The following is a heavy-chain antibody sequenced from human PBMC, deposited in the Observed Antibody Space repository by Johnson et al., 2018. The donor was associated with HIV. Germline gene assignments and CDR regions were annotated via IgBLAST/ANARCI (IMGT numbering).Heavy chain of an antibody. J-gene: IGHJ3*02. CDR3: ERDPFRDVFDI. CDR1: GFTVSSNY. D-gene: IGHD2-21*01. V-gene: IGHV3-66*01. CDR2: INTGGST. Sequence: MQLVESGGGLVQPGGSLRLSCAASGFTVSSNYMSWVRQAPGKGLEWVSLINTGGSTYYADSVKGRFTISRDNSKNTLYLQMNSLRAEDTAVYYCERDPFRDVFDIGGQGTMVTVSS.